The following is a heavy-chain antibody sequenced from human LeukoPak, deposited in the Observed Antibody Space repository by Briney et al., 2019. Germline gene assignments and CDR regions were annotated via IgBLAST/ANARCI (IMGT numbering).Heavy chain of an antibody. CDR3: ARVGPYYYDSSGYYY. V-gene: IGHV3-23*01. CDR1: GFTFSSYA. Sequence: GGSLRLSCAASGFTFSSYAMSWVRQAPGKGLEWVSAISGSGGSTYYADSVKGRFTISRDNSKNTLYLQMSSLRAEDTAVYYCARVGPYYYDSSGYYYWGQGTLVTVSS. D-gene: IGHD3-22*01. CDR2: ISGSGGST. J-gene: IGHJ4*02.